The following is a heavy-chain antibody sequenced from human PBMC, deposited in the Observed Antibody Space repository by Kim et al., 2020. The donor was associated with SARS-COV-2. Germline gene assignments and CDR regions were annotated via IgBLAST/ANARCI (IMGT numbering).Heavy chain of an antibody. CDR2: INHSGST. Sequence: SETLSLTCAVYGGSFSGYYWSWIRQPPGKGLEWIGEINHSGSTNYNPSLKSRVTISVDTSKNQFSLKLSSVTAADTAVYYCARGKGVVAYRNWGQGTLVTVSS. J-gene: IGHJ4*02. D-gene: IGHD2-15*01. CDR3: ARGKGVVAYRN. V-gene: IGHV4-34*01. CDR1: GGSFSGYY.